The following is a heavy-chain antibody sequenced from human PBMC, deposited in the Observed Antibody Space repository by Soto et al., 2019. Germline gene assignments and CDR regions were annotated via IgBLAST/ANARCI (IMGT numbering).Heavy chain of an antibody. CDR1: GGSISSYY. V-gene: IGHV4-59*08. D-gene: IGHD2-15*01. CDR2: IYYSGST. Sequence: PSETLSLTCTVSGGSISSYYWSWIRQPPGKGLEWIGYIYYSGSTNYNPSLKSRVTISVDTSKNQFSLKLSSVTAADTAVYYCARLSNGGPIDYWGQGTLVTVSS. J-gene: IGHJ4*02. CDR3: ARLSNGGPIDY.